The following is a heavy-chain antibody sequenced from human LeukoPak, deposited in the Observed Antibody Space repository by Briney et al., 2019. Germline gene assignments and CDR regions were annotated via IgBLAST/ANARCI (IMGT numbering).Heavy chain of an antibody. V-gene: IGHV4-34*01. CDR3: ARMTSGAFNM. Sequence: PSETLSRTCAVYSGSFNGYYWSWIRQPPGKGLEWTGEINHSGSTNYNPSLRSRVTISVDTSKNQFSLKMISVTAADPAVYYCARMTSGAFNMWGQGTMVTVSS. CDR2: INHSGST. CDR1: SGSFNGYY. J-gene: IGHJ3*02.